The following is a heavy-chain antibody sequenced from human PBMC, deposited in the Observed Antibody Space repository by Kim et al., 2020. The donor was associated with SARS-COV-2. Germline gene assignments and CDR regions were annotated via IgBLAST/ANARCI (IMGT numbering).Heavy chain of an antibody. J-gene: IGHJ6*02. D-gene: IGHD3-22*01. CDR3: ARDRHYYDSSGLEV. Sequence: TPSLKSRVTISVDTSKNQFSLKLSSVTAADTAVYYCARDRHYYDSSGLEVWGQGTTVTVSS. V-gene: IGHV4-59*01.